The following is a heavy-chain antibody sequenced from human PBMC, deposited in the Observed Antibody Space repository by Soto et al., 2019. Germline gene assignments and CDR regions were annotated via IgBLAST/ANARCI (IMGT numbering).Heavy chain of an antibody. V-gene: IGHV4-38-2*01. J-gene: IGHJ5*02. CDR3: GRGGQWLYGWFDP. CDR1: GYSISSGYY. CDR2: TYHSGST. D-gene: IGHD6-19*01. Sequence: PSEPLSLTCAVSGYSISSGYYWGWIRQPPGKGLEWIGSTYHSGSTYYNPSLKSRVTISVDTSKNQFSLKLSSVTAADTAVYYCGRGGQWLYGWFDPCGQGSLVTVSS.